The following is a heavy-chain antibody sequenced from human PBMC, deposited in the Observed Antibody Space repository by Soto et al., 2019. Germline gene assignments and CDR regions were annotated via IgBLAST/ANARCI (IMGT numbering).Heavy chain of an antibody. V-gene: IGHV3-53*05. CDR2: IYSGGST. J-gene: IGHJ4*02. Sequence: GGSLRLSCAASGFTVSSNYMSWVRQAPGKGLEWVSVIYSGGSTYYARQFQGRITMTSDTSINTVFMELTNLRPEDTAVYYCAVTTGYWGQGTKVTVSS. CDR1: GFTVSSNY. CDR3: AVTTGY. D-gene: IGHD4-17*01.